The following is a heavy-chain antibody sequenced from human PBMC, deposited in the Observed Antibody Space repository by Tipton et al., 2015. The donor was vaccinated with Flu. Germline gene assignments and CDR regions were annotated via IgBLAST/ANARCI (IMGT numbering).Heavy chain of an antibody. CDR3: ARQPLAYCSSTSCPPNGMDV. CDR2: ISSSGSTI. Sequence: GSLRLSCAASGFTFSSYEMNWVRQAPGKGLERVSYISSSGSTIYYADSVKGRFTISRDNAKNSLYLQMNSLRAEDTAVYYCARQPLAYCSSTSCPPNGMDVWGQGTTVTVSS. J-gene: IGHJ6*02. D-gene: IGHD2-2*01. CDR1: GFTFSSYE. V-gene: IGHV3-48*03.